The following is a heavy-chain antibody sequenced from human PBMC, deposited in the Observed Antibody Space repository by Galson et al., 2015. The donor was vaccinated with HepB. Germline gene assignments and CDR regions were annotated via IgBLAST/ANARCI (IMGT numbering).Heavy chain of an antibody. CDR3: ARWYNWKRGGLDY. CDR1: GGTFSSYA. D-gene: IGHD1-20*01. J-gene: IGHJ4*02. CDR2: IIPIFGTA. V-gene: IGHV1-69*13. Sequence: SVKVSCKASGGTFSSYAISWARQAPGQGLEWMGGIIPIFGTANYAQKFQGRVTITADDSTSTAYMELSSLRSEDTAVYYCARWYNWKRGGLDYWGQGTLVTVSS.